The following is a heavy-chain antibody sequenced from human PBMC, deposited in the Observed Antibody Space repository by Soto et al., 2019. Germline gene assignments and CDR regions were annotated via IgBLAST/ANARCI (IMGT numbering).Heavy chain of an antibody. D-gene: IGHD6-13*01. CDR2: IYYSGDT. CDR1: GGSISSRNYY. J-gene: IGHJ4*02. Sequence: PSETLSLTCTVSGGSISSRNYYWAWVRQPPGKGLEWIGNIYYSGDTYYHWSFMSLLTVSVDTSTNQFSLKLTSLTAADTATYCCASLQVPGNFDFSGSGSLVAGSS. V-gene: IGHV4-39*01. CDR3: ASLQVPGNFDF.